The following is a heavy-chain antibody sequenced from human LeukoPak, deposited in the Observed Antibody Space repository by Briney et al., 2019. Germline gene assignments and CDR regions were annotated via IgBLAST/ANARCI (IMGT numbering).Heavy chain of an antibody. J-gene: IGHJ4*02. V-gene: IGHV3-23*01. D-gene: IGHD5-12*01. Sequence: GGSLRLSCAVSGFTFSTYAMSWVRQAPGKGLEWISAVRGSGSDTYYADSVKGRFTISRDNSKNTLYLQMNSLRAGDTAIYYCAKTSRGNSAYDPPFDYWGQGTLVTVSS. CDR3: AKTSRGNSAYDPPFDY. CDR1: GFTFSTYA. CDR2: VRGSGSDT.